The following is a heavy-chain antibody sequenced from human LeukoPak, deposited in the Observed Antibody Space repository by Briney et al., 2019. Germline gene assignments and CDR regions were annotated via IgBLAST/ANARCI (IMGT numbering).Heavy chain of an antibody. CDR3: ARRLAAASCDY. D-gene: IGHD6-13*01. CDR1: GFTFSSYW. CDR2: INSDGSST. Sequence: PGGSLRLSCAASGFTFSSYWMHWVRQAPGKGLVWVSRINSDGSSTSYADSVKSRFTISRDNAKNTLYLQMNSLRAEDTAVYYCARRLAAASCDYWGQGTLVTVSS. J-gene: IGHJ4*02. V-gene: IGHV3-74*01.